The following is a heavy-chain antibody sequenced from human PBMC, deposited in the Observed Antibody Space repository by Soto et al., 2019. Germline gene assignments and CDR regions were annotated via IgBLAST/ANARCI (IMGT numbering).Heavy chain of an antibody. CDR2: INAGNGNT. D-gene: IGHD2-15*01. CDR1: GYTYTSYA. J-gene: IGHJ3*02. CDR3: ARVSPLYCSGGSCYSGPVDI. V-gene: IGHV1-3*01. Sequence: ASVNVSCKASGYTYTSYAMHWVRHVPGQRLEWMGWINAGNGNTKYSQKFQGRVTITRDTSASTAYMELSSLRSEDTAVYYCARVSPLYCSGGSCYSGPVDIWGQGTMVTVSS.